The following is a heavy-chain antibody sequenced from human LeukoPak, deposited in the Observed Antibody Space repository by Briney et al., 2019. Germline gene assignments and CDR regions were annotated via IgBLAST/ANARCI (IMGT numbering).Heavy chain of an antibody. Sequence: GGSLRLSCAASGFTFSSYWMRWVRQAPGKGLVWVSRINSDGSSTSYADSVKGRFTISRDNAKNTLYLQMNSLRAEDTAVYYCARGPYDYGDYVSDYWGQGTLVTVSS. CDR1: GFTFSSYW. CDR2: INSDGSST. CDR3: ARGPYDYGDYVSDY. D-gene: IGHD4-17*01. J-gene: IGHJ4*02. V-gene: IGHV3-74*01.